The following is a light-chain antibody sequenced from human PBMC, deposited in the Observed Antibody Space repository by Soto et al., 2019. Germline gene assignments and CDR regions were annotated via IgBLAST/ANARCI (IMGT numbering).Light chain of an antibody. CDR1: QDISNY. Sequence: DLQMTQSPSSLSASLGDRVTRXXQASQDISNYLNGYQKQPGKAPKLRIYDASKLKIGVPSRFRGSGSGTDFSLTITSLQPEDIGTYYCQQYDNLPSFGGGTKVDIK. V-gene: IGKV1-33*01. CDR2: DAS. J-gene: IGKJ4*01. CDR3: QQYDNLPS.